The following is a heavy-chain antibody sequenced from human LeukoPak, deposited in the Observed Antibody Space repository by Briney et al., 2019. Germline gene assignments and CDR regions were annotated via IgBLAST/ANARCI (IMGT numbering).Heavy chain of an antibody. V-gene: IGHV3-7*01. D-gene: IGHD3-16*01. J-gene: IGHJ5*02. CDR2: ITKDGSVK. CDR1: GFTFNRHW. Sequence: GGSLRLSCAASGFTFNRHWMSWVRQAPGKGLDWVATITKDGSVKRFVDSVMGRFIISRDNVENSLSLQMDSLRVEDTAMYYCARLLGDSTIYDLWGQGTRVTVSS. CDR3: ARLLGDSTIYDL.